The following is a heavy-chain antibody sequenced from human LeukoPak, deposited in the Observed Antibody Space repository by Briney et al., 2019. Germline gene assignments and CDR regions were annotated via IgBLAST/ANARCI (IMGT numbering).Heavy chain of an antibody. Sequence: GASVKVSRKASGYTFTSYDINWVRQATGQGLEWMGWMNPNSGNTGYAQKFQGRVTMTRNTSISTAYMELSSLRSEDTAVYYCARGAPRGGSSGWYTLYYYYYMDVWGKGTTVTVSS. D-gene: IGHD6-19*01. V-gene: IGHV1-8*01. J-gene: IGHJ6*03. CDR2: MNPNSGNT. CDR1: GYTFTSYD. CDR3: ARGAPRGGSSGWYTLYYYYYMDV.